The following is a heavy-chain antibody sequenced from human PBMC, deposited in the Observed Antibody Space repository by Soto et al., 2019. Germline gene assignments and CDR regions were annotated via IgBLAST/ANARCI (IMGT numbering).Heavy chain of an antibody. CDR1: GFTFSSYE. J-gene: IGHJ4*02. CDR2: ISSSGSTI. D-gene: IGHD3-22*01. Sequence: GGSLRLSCAASGFTFSSYEMNWVRQAPGKGLEWVSYISSSGSTIYYADSVKGRFTISRDNAKNSLYLQMNSLKTEDTAVYYCTTDEITMIVVVINRYWGQGTLVTVSS. V-gene: IGHV3-48*03. CDR3: TTDEITMIVVVINRY.